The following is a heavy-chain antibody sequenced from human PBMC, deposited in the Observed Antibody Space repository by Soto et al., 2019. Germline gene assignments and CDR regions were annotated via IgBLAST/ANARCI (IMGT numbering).Heavy chain of an antibody. CDR3: ARVGRYYDYIWGSYRSSFAFDI. CDR1: GGSFSGYY. Sequence: QVQLQQWGAGLLKPPETLSLTCAVYGGSFSGYYWSWIRQPPGKGLEWIGEINHSGSTNYNPSLKSRVTISVDTSKNQFSLKLSSVTAADTAVYYCARVGRYYDYIWGSYRSSFAFDIWGQGTMVTVSS. V-gene: IGHV4-34*01. CDR2: INHSGST. D-gene: IGHD3-16*02. J-gene: IGHJ3*02.